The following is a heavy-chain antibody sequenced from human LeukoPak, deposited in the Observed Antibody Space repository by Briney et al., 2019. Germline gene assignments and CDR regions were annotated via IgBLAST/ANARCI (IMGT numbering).Heavy chain of an antibody. CDR1: GYRFSNHW. CDR3: AREGSGSMDWFDP. Sequence: GESLKISCKGSGYRFSNHWISWVRPMPGKGLEWMGRIDPSDSYTNYSPSFQGHVTISADKSISTAFLQWSSLKASDTAIYYCAREGSGSMDWFDPWGQGTLVTVSS. J-gene: IGHJ5*02. V-gene: IGHV5-10-1*01. D-gene: IGHD6-19*01. CDR2: IDPSDSYT.